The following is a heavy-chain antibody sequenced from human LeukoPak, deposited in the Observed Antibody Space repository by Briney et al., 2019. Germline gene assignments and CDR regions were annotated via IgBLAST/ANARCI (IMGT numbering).Heavy chain of an antibody. J-gene: IGHJ1*01. V-gene: IGHV3-23*01. CDR3: AKDWAVVGYFQH. Sequence: GGSLRLSCAACGFTFSSYGMSWVRQAPGKGLEWVSAISGSGGSTYYADSVKGRFTISRDNSKNTLYLQMNSLRAEDTAVYYCAKDWAVVGYFQHWGQGTLVTVSS. CDR1: GFTFSSYG. CDR2: ISGSGGST. D-gene: IGHD2-15*01.